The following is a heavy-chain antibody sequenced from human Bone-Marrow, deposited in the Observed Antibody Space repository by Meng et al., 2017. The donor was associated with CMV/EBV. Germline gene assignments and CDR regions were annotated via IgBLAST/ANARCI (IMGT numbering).Heavy chain of an antibody. J-gene: IGHJ4*02. Sequence: GSLRLSCVVFRASTSASYWTWIRQIPGKGPQWIGYVSDSGGVKYNPSLEGRGTISRDKSRNRFYLNLNSVTAADAAVYFCARGTGTTRHYFDYWGLGMSVTVSS. CDR2: VSDSGGV. V-gene: IGHV4-59*01. CDR3: ARGTGTTRHYFDY. D-gene: IGHD1-1*01. CDR1: RASTSASY.